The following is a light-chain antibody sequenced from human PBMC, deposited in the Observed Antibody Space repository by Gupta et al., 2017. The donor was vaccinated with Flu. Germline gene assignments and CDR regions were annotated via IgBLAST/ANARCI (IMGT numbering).Light chain of an antibody. CDR2: QDS. J-gene: IGLJ3*02. CDR1: KLGDKY. V-gene: IGLV3-1*01. Sequence: SPGQTASITCAGDKLGDKYACWYQQKPGQSPVLVIYQDSKRPSGIPERFSGSNSGNTATLTISGTQAMDEADYYCQAWDSSTWVFGGGIKLTVL. CDR3: QAWDSSTWV.